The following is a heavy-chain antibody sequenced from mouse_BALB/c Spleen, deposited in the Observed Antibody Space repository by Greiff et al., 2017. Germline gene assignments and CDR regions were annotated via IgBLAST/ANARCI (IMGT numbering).Heavy chain of an antibody. CDR2: INSNGGST. J-gene: IGHJ4*01. CDR1: GFTFSSYG. CDR3: ARHGAMDY. V-gene: IGHV5-6-3*01. Sequence: EVKLVESGGGLVQPGGSLKLSCAASGFTFSSYGMSWVRQTPDKRLELVATINSNGGSTYYPDSVKGRFTISRDNAKNTLYLQMSSLKSEDTAMYYCARHGAMDYWGQGTSVTVSS.